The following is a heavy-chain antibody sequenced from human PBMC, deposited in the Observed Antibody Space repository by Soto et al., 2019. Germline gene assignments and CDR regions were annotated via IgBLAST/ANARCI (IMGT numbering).Heavy chain of an antibody. CDR1: GFTFSSYG. Sequence: GSLRLSCAASGFTFSSYGMHWVRQAPGKGLEWVAVIWYDGSNKYYADSVKGRFTISRDNSKNTLYLQMNSLRAEDTAVYYCARDYGSGSYSYYYYYYGMDVWGQGTTVTVSS. D-gene: IGHD3-10*01. V-gene: IGHV3-33*01. J-gene: IGHJ6*02. CDR3: ARDYGSGSYSYYYYYYGMDV. CDR2: IWYDGSNK.